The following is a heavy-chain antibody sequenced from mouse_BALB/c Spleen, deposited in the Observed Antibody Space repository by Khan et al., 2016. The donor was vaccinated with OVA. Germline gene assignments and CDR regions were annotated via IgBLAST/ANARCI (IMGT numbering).Heavy chain of an antibody. V-gene: IGHV3-2*02. D-gene: IGHD1-1*01. Sequence: EVQLQESGPGLVKPSQSLSLTCTVTGYSIPSDYAWNWLRQFPGNKLEWMGYISYSGRTSYNPSLKSRISITRDPSKNQFVLQLNSVTTEDTATYYCARSVTITTVVATDFDYWGQGTTLTVSS. CDR3: ARSVTITTVVATDFDY. J-gene: IGHJ2*01. CDR2: ISYSGRT. CDR1: GYSIPSDYA.